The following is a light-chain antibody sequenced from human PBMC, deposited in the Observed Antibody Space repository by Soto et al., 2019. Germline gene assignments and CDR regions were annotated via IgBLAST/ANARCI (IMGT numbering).Light chain of an antibody. V-gene: IGKV1-9*01. CDR2: AAS. CDR3: QQINSYPPGVT. CDR1: QGISSY. J-gene: IGKJ4*01. Sequence: DIQLTQSPSFLSASVGDRVTITCRASQGISSYLAWYQQKPRKAPKLLIYAASTLQSGGPSRFSGSRSGTEFTFTISSLQPEDFATYYCQQINSYPPGVTFGGGTKVEIK.